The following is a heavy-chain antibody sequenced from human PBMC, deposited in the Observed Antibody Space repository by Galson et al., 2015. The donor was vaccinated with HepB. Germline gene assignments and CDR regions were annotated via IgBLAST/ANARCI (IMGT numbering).Heavy chain of an antibody. J-gene: IGHJ4*02. Sequence: SLRLSCEASGFTFSNYAMHWVRQASGQGLEYVSGISSNGDSACYAHSVKGRFTISRDNSKNTLYLQLSSLRAEDPAVYYCVKDGGSGSYLWSVVLGYFDCWGLRTLVTVSP. CDR3: VKDGGSGSYLWSVVLGYFDC. CDR1: GFTFSNYA. D-gene: IGHD1-26*01. CDR2: ISSNGDSA. V-gene: IGHV3-64D*06.